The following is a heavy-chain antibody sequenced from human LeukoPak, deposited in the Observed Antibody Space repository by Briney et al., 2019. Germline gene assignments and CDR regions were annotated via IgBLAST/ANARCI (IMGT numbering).Heavy chain of an antibody. J-gene: IGHJ6*02. V-gene: IGHV4-31*03. CDR2: IYYSGSA. Sequence: SETLSLTCTVSGGSISSSSYYWAWIRQHPGKGLEWIGYIYYSGSAYYNPSLKSRVTISVDTSKNQFSLKLSSVTAADTAVYYCARDDLGDFPYYYYGMDVWGQGTTVTVSS. D-gene: IGHD3-10*01. CDR1: GGSISSSSYY. CDR3: ARDDLGDFPYYYYGMDV.